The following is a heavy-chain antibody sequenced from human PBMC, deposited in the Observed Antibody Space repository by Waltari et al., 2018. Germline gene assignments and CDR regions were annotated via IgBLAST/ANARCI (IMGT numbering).Heavy chain of an antibody. CDR2: IIPTFGTT. V-gene: IGHV1-69*06. J-gene: IGHJ6*02. CDR1: GGTFGSYG. CDR3: TGGYYESSGFSFSYTYNMDV. D-gene: IGHD3-22*01. Sequence: QVQVVQSGAEVKKPGSSVRVSSKASGGTFGSYGIGWVRLAPGQGLAGMGGIIPTFGTTNYPQEFQGRVTITADKSTSTAYMELSSLRSADTAVYYCTGGYYESSGFSFSYTYNMDVWGQGTTVTVSS.